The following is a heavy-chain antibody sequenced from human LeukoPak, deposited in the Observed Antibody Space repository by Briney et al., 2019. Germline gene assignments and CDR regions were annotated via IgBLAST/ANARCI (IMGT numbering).Heavy chain of an antibody. J-gene: IGHJ4*02. D-gene: IGHD1-14*01. V-gene: IGHV3-33*01. Sequence: GKSLRLSCAASGFDFGSYDMHWVRQAPGKGLEWVAIIWLDGSATYYGDSVKGRFTVSRDNSNNTLYLQMNSLRVEDTAVYYCARDLNREDFDYWGQGTLVADSS. CDR1: GFDFGSYD. CDR3: ARDLNREDFDY. CDR2: IWLDGSAT.